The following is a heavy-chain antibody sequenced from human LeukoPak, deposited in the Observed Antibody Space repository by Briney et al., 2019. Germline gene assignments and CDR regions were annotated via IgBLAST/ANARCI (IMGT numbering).Heavy chain of an antibody. Sequence: SLRLSCAASGFTFDDYAMHWVRQAPGKGLEWVSGISWNSGSIGYADSVKGRFTISRDNAKNSLYLQMNSLRAEDTALYYCAKGRGGYYFDYWGQGTLVTVSS. V-gene: IGHV3-9*01. CDR2: ISWNSGSI. D-gene: IGHD3-16*01. J-gene: IGHJ4*02. CDR3: AKGRGGYYFDY. CDR1: GFTFDDYA.